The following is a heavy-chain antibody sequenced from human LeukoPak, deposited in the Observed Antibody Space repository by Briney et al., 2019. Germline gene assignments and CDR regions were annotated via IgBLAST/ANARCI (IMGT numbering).Heavy chain of an antibody. D-gene: IGHD6-13*01. Sequence: PSETLSLTCIVSGGTFISGSYYWSWIRQPPGKGLEWIGYIYYSGSTNYNPSLKSRVTISVDTSKNQFSLKLSSVTAADTAVYYCARSIAAAGTFWFDPWGQGTLVTVSS. CDR3: ARSIAAAGTFWFDP. J-gene: IGHJ5*02. CDR1: GGTFISGSYY. CDR2: IYYSGST. V-gene: IGHV4-61*01.